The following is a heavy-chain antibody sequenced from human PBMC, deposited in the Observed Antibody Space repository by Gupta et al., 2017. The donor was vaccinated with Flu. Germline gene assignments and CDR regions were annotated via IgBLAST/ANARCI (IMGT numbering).Heavy chain of an antibody. D-gene: IGHD6-19*01. CDR1: GGSITSDNYY. CDR3: VRLLLAGHNDY. V-gene: IGHV4-39*01. CDR2: ISSTEKT. Sequence: QLQLQESGPGLVKPSETLSLTCSVSGGSITSDNYYWGWIRQSPGKGLEWIATISSTEKTYYNPSLKSRVTISVDASQNQLSLNLSSVTAVDTAVYYCVRLLLAGHNDYWGQGTLVTVSS. J-gene: IGHJ4*02.